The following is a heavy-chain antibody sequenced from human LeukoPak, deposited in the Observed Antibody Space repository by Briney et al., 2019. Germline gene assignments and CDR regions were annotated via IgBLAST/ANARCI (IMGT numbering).Heavy chain of an antibody. V-gene: IGHV4-39*07. D-gene: IGHD3-9*01. J-gene: IGHJ4*02. CDR3: ARSSGADYDILTGYSRRVGQTPFDY. CDR2: IYYSGRN. Sequence: PSETLSLTCTVSGGSISSSSYYWGWIRQPPGKGLECIGSIYYSGRNYYNPSLKSRVTISVDTSKNQFSLKLSSVTAADTAVYYCARSSGADYDILTGYSRRVGQTPFDYWGQGTLVTVSS. CDR1: GGSISSSSYY.